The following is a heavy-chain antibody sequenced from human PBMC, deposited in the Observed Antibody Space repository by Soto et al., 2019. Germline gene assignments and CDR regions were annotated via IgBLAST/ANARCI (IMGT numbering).Heavy chain of an antibody. Sequence: ASVKVSCKASGYTFTSYYMHWVRQAPGQGLEWMGIINPSGGSTSYAQKFQGRVTMTRDTSTSTVYMELSSLRSEDTAVYYCARDPYSSSWPTQYYFDDWGQGTLVTVSS. V-gene: IGHV1-46*01. J-gene: IGHJ4*02. D-gene: IGHD6-13*01. CDR2: INPSGGST. CDR3: ARDPYSSSWPTQYYFDD. CDR1: GYTFTSYY.